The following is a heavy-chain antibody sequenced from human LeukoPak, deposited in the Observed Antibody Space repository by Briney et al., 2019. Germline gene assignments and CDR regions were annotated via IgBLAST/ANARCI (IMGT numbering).Heavy chain of an antibody. CDR3: ARGGLTIFGVGSAAPFDP. Sequence: SETLSLTCAVYGGSFSGYYWSWIRQPPGKGLEWIGEINHSGSTNYNPSLKSRVTISVDTSKNQFSLKPSSVTAADTAVYYCARGGLTIFGVGSAAPFDPWGQGTLVTVSS. D-gene: IGHD3-3*01. CDR1: GGSFSGYY. J-gene: IGHJ5*02. CDR2: INHSGST. V-gene: IGHV4-34*01.